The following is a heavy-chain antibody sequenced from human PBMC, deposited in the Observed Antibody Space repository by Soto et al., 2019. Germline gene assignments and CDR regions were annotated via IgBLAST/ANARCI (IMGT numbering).Heavy chain of an antibody. J-gene: IGHJ4*02. V-gene: IGHV1-18*01. D-gene: IGHD4-17*01. Sequence: QVKLVQSGAEVKKPGASVKVSCKASGYTFTTYGISWVRQAPGQGLEWMGWISAYNGNTNYAQKFQGRVTMTTDTSTSTDYMELRSLGSDDTAVYYCARDSGYGDFRFDYWGQGTLVTVSS. CDR2: ISAYNGNT. CDR3: ARDSGYGDFRFDY. CDR1: GYTFTTYG.